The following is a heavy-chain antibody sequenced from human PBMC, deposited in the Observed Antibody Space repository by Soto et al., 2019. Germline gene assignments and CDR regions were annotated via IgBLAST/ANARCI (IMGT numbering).Heavy chain of an antibody. J-gene: IGHJ4*02. CDR1: GGSISSYY. D-gene: IGHD3-22*01. CDR3: ARARYYYESSGTYDY. CDR2: IYYSGST. V-gene: IGHV4-59*01. Sequence: PSETLSLTCTVSGGSISSYYWSWIRQPPGKGLEWIGYIYYSGSTNYNPSLKSRVTISVDTSKNQFSLKLSSVTAADTAVYYCARARYYYESSGTYDYWGQGTLVTVSS.